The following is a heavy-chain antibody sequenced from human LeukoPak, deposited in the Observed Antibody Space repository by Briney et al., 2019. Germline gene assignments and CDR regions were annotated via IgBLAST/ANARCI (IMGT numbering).Heavy chain of an antibody. Sequence: SETLSLTCTVSGYSISSGYYWGWIRQPPGKGLEWIGTISYTGNTYYNSSLKSRLTISVDTSKTQFSLKLSSVTAADTAVYYCARHFGYDDSSDYQGVPDHWGQGSLVTVSS. CDR2: ISYTGNT. CDR1: GYSISSGYY. D-gene: IGHD3-22*01. CDR3: ARHFGYDDSSDYQGVPDH. J-gene: IGHJ4*02. V-gene: IGHV4-38-2*02.